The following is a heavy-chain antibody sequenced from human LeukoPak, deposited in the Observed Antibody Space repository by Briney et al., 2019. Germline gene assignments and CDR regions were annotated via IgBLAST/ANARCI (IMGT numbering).Heavy chain of an antibody. CDR3: ARALRPGMRSAWGEDY. CDR2: ISSSSSYI. D-gene: IGHD1-14*01. CDR1: GFTFSSYS. Sequence: GGSLRLSCAASGFTFSSYSMNWVRQAPGKGLEWVSSISSSSSYIYYADSVKGRFTISRDNAKNSLYLQMNSLRAEDTAVYYCARALRPGMRSAWGEDYWGQGTLVTVSS. J-gene: IGHJ4*02. V-gene: IGHV3-21*01.